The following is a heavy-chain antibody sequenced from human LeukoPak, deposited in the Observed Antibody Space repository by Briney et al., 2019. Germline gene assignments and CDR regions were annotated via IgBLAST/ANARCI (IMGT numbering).Heavy chain of an antibody. Sequence: PSETLSLTCTVSGGSISSYYWSWIRQPPGKGLEWIGYIYYSGSTNYNPSLKSRVTISVDTSKNQFSLKLSSVTAADTAVYYCAGGRQYLDAFDVWGQGTMVTVSS. CDR2: IYYSGST. CDR1: GGSISSYY. V-gene: IGHV4-59*08. D-gene: IGHD4-11*01. CDR3: AGGRQYLDAFDV. J-gene: IGHJ3*01.